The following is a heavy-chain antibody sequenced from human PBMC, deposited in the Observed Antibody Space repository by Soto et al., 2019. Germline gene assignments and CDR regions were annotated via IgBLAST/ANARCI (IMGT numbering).Heavy chain of an antibody. CDR2: IWYDGSNK. V-gene: IGHV3-33*01. D-gene: IGHD3-3*01. CDR1: GFTFSSYG. CDR3: ARDQDDSYYFDY. J-gene: IGHJ4*02. Sequence: GGSLRLSCAASGFTFSSYGMHWVRQAPGKGLEWVAVIWYDGSNKYYADSVKGRFTISRDNSKNTLYLQMNSLRAEDTAVYYCARDQDDSYYFDYWGQGTLVTVSS.